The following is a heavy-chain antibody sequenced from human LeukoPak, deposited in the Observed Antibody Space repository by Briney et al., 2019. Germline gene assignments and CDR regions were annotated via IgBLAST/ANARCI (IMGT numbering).Heavy chain of an antibody. J-gene: IGHJ4*02. CDR2: IYHSGST. Sequence: PSGTLSLTCAVSGGSISSGDWWSWVRQPPGKGLEWVGDIYHSGSTNYNPSLKSRVTISVDKSKNQFSLKLSSVTAADTAVYYCARADSSSWYYFDYWGQGTLVTVSS. CDR3: ARADSSSWYYFDY. CDR1: GGSISSGDW. D-gene: IGHD6-13*01. V-gene: IGHV4-4*02.